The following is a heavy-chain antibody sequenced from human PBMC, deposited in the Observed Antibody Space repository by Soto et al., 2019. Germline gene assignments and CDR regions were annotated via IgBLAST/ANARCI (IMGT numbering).Heavy chain of an antibody. CDR2: ISSSGTDI. Sequence: QVQLVESGGGLVKPGGSLRLSCAASGFTFSDYYMIWIRQAPGKGLEWLSYISSSGTDIYYPDSVKGRFTISRDNAKNSLYLQMSSLRAEDTAVYYCARAYSDAFDIWGRGTMVTVSS. V-gene: IGHV3-11*01. J-gene: IGHJ3*02. CDR1: GFTFSDYY. CDR3: ARAYSDAFDI. D-gene: IGHD2-15*01.